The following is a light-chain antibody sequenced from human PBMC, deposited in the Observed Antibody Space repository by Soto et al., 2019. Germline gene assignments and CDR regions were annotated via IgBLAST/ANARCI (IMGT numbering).Light chain of an antibody. CDR1: QSVASN. V-gene: IGKV3-15*01. CDR3: QQYNNWPRT. Sequence: EIVMTQSPVTLSLSPGDRATLSCRASQSVASNVAWFQQKPGQPPRLLIYGASASATGIPARFSGSGSGTEFTLTISSRQSEDFAVYYCQQYNNWPRTFGQGTKVEIK. CDR2: GAS. J-gene: IGKJ1*01.